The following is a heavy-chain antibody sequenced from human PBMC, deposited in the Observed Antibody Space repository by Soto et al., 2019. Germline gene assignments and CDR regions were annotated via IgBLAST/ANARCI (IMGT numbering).Heavy chain of an antibody. J-gene: IGHJ4*02. CDR1: GFTYSTYT. CDR3: ARDGVSSTEYMWNYGTYFDS. V-gene: IGHV3-30-3*01. D-gene: IGHD1-7*01. Sequence: QVQLVESGVGVVQPGRSLRHSCAASGFTYSTYTMHWVRRAPGKGLEWVAVISYDGNNKFYADSVKGRFTISRDSTKQTVYLQMNRLSPDDTAMYYCARDGVSSTEYMWNYGTYFDSWGQGAMVTVSS. CDR2: ISYDGNNK.